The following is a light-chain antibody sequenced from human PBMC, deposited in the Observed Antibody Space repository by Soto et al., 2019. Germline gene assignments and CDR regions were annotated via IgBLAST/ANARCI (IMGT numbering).Light chain of an antibody. V-gene: IGKV3-20*01. CDR3: KQYGSSPHT. CDR2: GAS. Sequence: ESVLTQSPGTLSWSPGERSTLSCRARQSVSSIYLAWYQQKPGQAPRLLIYGASSSATGIPDRFSGSGSGTDFTLTISRLEPEDFAVYSCKQYGSSPHTCGQGTKLEIK. CDR1: QSVSSIY. J-gene: IGKJ2*01.